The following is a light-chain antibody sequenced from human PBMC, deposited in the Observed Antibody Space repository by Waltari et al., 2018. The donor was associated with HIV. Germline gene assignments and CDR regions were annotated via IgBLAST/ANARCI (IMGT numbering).Light chain of an antibody. CDR3: MIWHISAWV. V-gene: IGLV5-45*03. Sequence: QAVLTQPSSLSAPPGASASLTCTLRSDINVGTSRIYWYQQRPGSPPQYLLNYKSDSDNQQGSGIPSRFSGSKSVSANAGILLISGLQSEDEADYYCMIWHISAWVSGGGTKLTVL. CDR2: YKSDSDN. J-gene: IGLJ3*02. CDR1: SDINVGTSR.